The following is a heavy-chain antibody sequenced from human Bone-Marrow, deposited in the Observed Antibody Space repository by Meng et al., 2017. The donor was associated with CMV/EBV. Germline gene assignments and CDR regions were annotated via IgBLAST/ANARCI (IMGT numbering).Heavy chain of an antibody. CDR2: INGGGGNI. CDR1: GFTFSTYA. CDR3: ARAGYYDY. Sequence: LRLSCAASGFTFSTYAMTWVRQAPGKGLEWVSGINGGGGNIYYADSVKGRLTISRDNSKNTLYLQMNSLTVDDTALYYCARAGYYDYWGQGTLVTVSS. D-gene: IGHD2-21*01. J-gene: IGHJ4*02. V-gene: IGHV3-23*01.